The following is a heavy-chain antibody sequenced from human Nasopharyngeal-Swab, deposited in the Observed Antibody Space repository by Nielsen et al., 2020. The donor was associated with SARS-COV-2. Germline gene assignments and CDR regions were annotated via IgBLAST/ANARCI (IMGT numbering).Heavy chain of an antibody. CDR3: AREVYYYYYYMDV. J-gene: IGHJ6*03. CDR1: GYTFTSYG. V-gene: IGHV1-18*01. CDR2: ISAYNGNT. Sequence: ASVKVSCKASGYTFTSYGISWVRQAPGQGLEWMGWISAYNGNTNYAQKLQGRFTMTTDTSTSTAYMELRSLRSADTAVYYCAREVYYYYYYMDVWGKRTTVTVSS.